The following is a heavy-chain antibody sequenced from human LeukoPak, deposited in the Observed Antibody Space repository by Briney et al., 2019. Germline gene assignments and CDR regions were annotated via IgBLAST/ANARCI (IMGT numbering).Heavy chain of an antibody. V-gene: IGHV3-48*04. D-gene: IGHD3-10*02. CDR2: ISSSGSTI. CDR3: AELGITMIGGV. Sequence: GGSLRLSCAASGFTFNMYSMNWVRQAPGKGLEWVSYISSSGSTIYYADSVKGRFTISRDNAKNSLYLQMNSLRAEDTAVYYCAELGITMIGGVWGKGTTVTISS. CDR1: GFTFNMYS. J-gene: IGHJ6*04.